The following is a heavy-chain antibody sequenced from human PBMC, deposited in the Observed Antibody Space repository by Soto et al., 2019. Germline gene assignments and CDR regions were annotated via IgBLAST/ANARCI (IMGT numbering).Heavy chain of an antibody. D-gene: IGHD3-10*01. CDR3: ARGGWFGELFVWFDP. Sequence: SETLSLTCTVSGGSISSYYWSWIRQPPGKGLEWIGYIYHSGSTYYNPSLKSRVTISVDRSKNQFSLKLSSVTAADTAVYYCARGGWFGELFVWFDPWGQGTLVTVSS. J-gene: IGHJ5*02. CDR1: GGSISSYY. CDR2: IYHSGST. V-gene: IGHV4-59*12.